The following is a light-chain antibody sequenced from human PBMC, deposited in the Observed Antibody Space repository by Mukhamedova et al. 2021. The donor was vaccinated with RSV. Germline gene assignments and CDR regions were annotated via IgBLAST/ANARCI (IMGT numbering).Light chain of an antibody. CDR3: CSHAGTNTFNV. CDR2: EVN. Sequence: GGSYNFVSWYQQHPGKAPKPMIFEVNHRPSGVSNRFSGSKSGNTASLTISGLQAEAEADYYSCSHAGTNTFNVFGTGTKVTVL. CDR1: GGSYNF. V-gene: IGLV2-23*02. J-gene: IGLJ1*01.